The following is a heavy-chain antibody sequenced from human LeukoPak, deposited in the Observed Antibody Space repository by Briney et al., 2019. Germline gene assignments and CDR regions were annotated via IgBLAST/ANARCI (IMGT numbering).Heavy chain of an antibody. CDR3: ARAEVQWLPRDYYYYMDV. CDR2: IYTSGST. J-gene: IGHJ6*03. Sequence: SQTLSLTCTVSGGSISSGSYYWSWIRQPAGKGREWIGRIYTSGSTNYNPSLKSRVTISVDTSKNQFSLKLSSVTAADTAVYYCARAEVQWLPRDYYYYMDVWGKGTTVTVSS. CDR1: GGSISSGSYY. V-gene: IGHV4-61*02. D-gene: IGHD6-19*01.